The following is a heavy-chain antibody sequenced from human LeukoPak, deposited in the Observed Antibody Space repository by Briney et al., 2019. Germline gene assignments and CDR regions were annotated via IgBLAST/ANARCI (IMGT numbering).Heavy chain of an antibody. V-gene: IGHV4-61*02. Sequence: SETLSLTCTVSGGSIGTDLYYWTWIRQPAGKGLEWMGRIYSNGWTDYNPPLKSRVSISIDTSKNHFSLKMSLATAADTALYYCARGSGWNSFDPWGQGTLVTVSS. D-gene: IGHD6-19*01. J-gene: IGHJ5*02. CDR3: ARGSGWNSFDP. CDR2: IYSNGWT. CDR1: GGSIGTDLYY.